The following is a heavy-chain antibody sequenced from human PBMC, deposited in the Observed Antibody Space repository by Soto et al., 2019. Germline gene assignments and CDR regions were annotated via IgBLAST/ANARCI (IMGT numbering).Heavy chain of an antibody. Sequence: SETLSLTCTVSGGSISSYYWSWIRQPPGKGLEWIGYIYYSGSTNYNPPLKSRVTISVDTSKNQFSLKLSSVTAADTAVYYCARAQEGSGYYYYYYYGMDVWGQGTTVTVS. D-gene: IGHD3-22*01. J-gene: IGHJ6*02. CDR1: GGSISSYY. CDR2: IYYSGST. V-gene: IGHV4-59*01. CDR3: ARAQEGSGYYYYYYYGMDV.